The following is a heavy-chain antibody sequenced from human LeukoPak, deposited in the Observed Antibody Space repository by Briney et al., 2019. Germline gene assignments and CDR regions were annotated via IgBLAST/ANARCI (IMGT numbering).Heavy chain of an antibody. V-gene: IGHV4-30-2*01. CDR3: AAKTTVTQTYDY. Sequence: PSQTLSLTCTVSGGSISSGGYYWSWIRQHPGKGLEWIGYIYHSGSTYYNPSLKSRVTISVDRSKNQFSLKLSSVTAADTAVYYCAAKTTVTQTYDYWGQGTLVTVSS. D-gene: IGHD4-17*01. J-gene: IGHJ4*02. CDR1: GGSISSGGYY. CDR2: IYHSGST.